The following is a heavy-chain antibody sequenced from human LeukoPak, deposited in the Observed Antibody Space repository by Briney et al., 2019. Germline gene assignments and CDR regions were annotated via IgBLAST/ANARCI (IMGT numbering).Heavy chain of an antibody. D-gene: IGHD1-7*01. J-gene: IGHJ4*02. V-gene: IGHV4-34*01. CDR1: NGSFSDHS. CDR2: IRDVMTT. Sequence: SETLSLTCTVSNGSFSDHSWTWIRQPPGKGREWIGEIRDVMTTNSNPSLRGRVTMSADTSKNQFSLKLSSVTAADTAVYYCARGNWNYVYLDYRGQGTLVTVSS. CDR3: ARGNWNYVYLDY.